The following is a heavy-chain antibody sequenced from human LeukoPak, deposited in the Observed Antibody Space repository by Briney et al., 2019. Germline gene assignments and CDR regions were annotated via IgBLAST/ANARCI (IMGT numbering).Heavy chain of an antibody. J-gene: IGHJ4*02. Sequence: PSETLSLTCTVSGGSISSSSYYWGWIRQPPGKGLEWIGSIYYSGSTYYNPSLKSRVTISVDTSKNQFSLKLSSVTAADTAVYYCAREVIAVAGTNYFDYWGQGTLVTVSS. CDR2: IYYSGST. D-gene: IGHD6-19*01. CDR3: AREVIAVAGTNYFDY. CDR1: GGSISSSSYY. V-gene: IGHV4-39*07.